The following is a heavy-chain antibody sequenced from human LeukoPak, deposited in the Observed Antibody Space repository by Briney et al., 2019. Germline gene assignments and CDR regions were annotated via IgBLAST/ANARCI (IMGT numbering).Heavy chain of an antibody. CDR2: ISGSGGST. Sequence: AGGSLRLSCAASGFTFSSYAMSWVRQAPGKWLEWVSAISGSGGSTYYADSVKGRFTISRDNSKNTLYLQMNSLRAEDTAVYYCAKRAMTFSSAVPRHFDYWGQGTLVTVYS. J-gene: IGHJ4*02. CDR1: GFTFSSYA. V-gene: IGHV3-23*01. CDR3: AKRAMTFSSAVPRHFDY. D-gene: IGHD6-19*01.